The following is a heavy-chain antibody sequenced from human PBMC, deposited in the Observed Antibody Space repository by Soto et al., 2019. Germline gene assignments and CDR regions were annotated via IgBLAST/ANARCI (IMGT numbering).Heavy chain of an antibody. Sequence: ASVKVSCKASGYTFTSYGISWVRQAPGQGLDWMGWISAYNGNTNYAQKLQGRVTMTTDTSTSTAYMELRSLRSDDTAVYYCAREEGDIVVVVAARGAFDIWGQGTMVTVSS. CDR3: AREEGDIVVVVAARGAFDI. J-gene: IGHJ3*02. CDR1: GYTFTSYG. D-gene: IGHD2-15*01. V-gene: IGHV1-18*01. CDR2: ISAYNGNT.